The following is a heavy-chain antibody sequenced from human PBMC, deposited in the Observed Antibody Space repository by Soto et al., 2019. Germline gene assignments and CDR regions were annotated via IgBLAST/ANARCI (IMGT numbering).Heavy chain of an antibody. V-gene: IGHV3-11*06. CDR3: ARPVASYYYYYGMDV. CDR2: ISSSSSYT. J-gene: IGHJ6*02. D-gene: IGHD2-21*01. Sequence: GGSLRLSCAASGFTFSDYYMSWIRQAPGKGLEWVSYISSSSSYTNYADSVKGRFTISRDNAKNSLYLQMNSLRAEDTAVYYCARPVASYYYYYGMDVWGQGTTVTVSS. CDR1: GFTFSDYY.